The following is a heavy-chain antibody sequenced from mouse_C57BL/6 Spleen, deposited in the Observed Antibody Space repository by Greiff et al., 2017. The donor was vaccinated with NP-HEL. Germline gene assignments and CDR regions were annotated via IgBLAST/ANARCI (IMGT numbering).Heavy chain of an antibody. Sequence: EVQLQQSGPGLVKPSQSLSLTCSVTGYSITSGYYWNWIRQFPGNKLEWMGSISYDGSNNYNPSLKNRISITRDTSKNQFFLKLNSVTTEDTATYYCARGGDYDWFAYWGQGTLVTVSA. CDR3: ARGGDYDWFAY. J-gene: IGHJ3*01. D-gene: IGHD2-4*01. V-gene: IGHV3-6*01. CDR2: ISYDGSN. CDR1: GYSITSGYY.